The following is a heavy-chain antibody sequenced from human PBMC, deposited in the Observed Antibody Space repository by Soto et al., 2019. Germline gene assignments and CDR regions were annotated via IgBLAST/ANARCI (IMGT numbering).Heavy chain of an antibody. D-gene: IGHD1-1*01. CDR2: TKPDGSEK. CDR3: VEWGNSTTNH. Sequence: VGSLILSCASSGFIFNTHWISLFLQAPEKGVEWVAHTKPDGSEKYYVDSAKGRFTISRDNTRNSMYLQMNSLRADDTALYYCVEWGNSTTNHWGQGTLVTVSS. J-gene: IGHJ4*02. CDR1: GFIFNTHW. V-gene: IGHV3-7*01.